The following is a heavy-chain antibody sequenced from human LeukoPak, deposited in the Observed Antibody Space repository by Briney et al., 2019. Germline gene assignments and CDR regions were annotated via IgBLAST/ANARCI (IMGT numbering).Heavy chain of an antibody. J-gene: IGHJ4*02. CDR2: IYSGGST. Sequence: PGGSLRLSCAASGFTVSSNYMSWVRQAPGKGLEWVSVIYSGGSTYYADSVKGRFTISRDNSKNTLYLQMNSLRAEDTAVYYCARDLGYSSGWYIFDYWGQGTLVTVSS. V-gene: IGHV3-53*01. CDR3: ARDLGYSSGWYIFDY. D-gene: IGHD6-19*01. CDR1: GFTVSSNY.